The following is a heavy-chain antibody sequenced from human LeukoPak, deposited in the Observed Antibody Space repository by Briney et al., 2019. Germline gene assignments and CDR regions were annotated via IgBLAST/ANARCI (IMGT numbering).Heavy chain of an antibody. CDR1: GYTFTSYA. CDR3: AKDEKGYYHDTSGYPDAFDI. Sequence: ASVNVSCKASGYTFTSYAMHWVRQAPGQRLEWMGWINAGNGNTKYSQKFQDRVTVTRDTSTSTAYMELSSLRSEDTAVYYCAKDEKGYYHDTSGYPDAFDIWGQGTMVTVSS. V-gene: IGHV1-3*01. CDR2: INAGNGNT. J-gene: IGHJ3*02. D-gene: IGHD3-22*01.